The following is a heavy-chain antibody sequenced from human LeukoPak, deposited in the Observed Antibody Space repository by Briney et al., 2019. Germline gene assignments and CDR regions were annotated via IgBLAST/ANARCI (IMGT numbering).Heavy chain of an antibody. CDR1: GFAFSNAW. CDR3: TTYDYKIDY. D-gene: IGHD4-11*01. J-gene: IGHJ4*02. Sequence: GSLRLSCAASGFAFSNAWMSWVRQAPGKGLEWVGRIRSTSSGGTTEYAAPLKGRFTISRDDSKNTLYLQMNSLTTEDTAVYYCTTYDYKIDYWGQGTLVTVSS. CDR2: IRSTSSGGTT. V-gene: IGHV3-15*01.